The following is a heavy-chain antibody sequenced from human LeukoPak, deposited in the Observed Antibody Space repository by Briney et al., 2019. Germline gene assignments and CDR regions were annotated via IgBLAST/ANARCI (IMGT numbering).Heavy chain of an antibody. D-gene: IGHD6-19*01. Sequence: GGSLRLSCAASGFSFRSYAMSWVRQAPGKGLEWISGTSGSGGTTYYADSVKGRLSISRDNSKNTLYLQLNSLRADDTAVYYCAKEKTGGWPFDYWGQGTLVTVSS. J-gene: IGHJ4*02. CDR3: AKEKTGGWPFDY. CDR1: GFSFRSYA. V-gene: IGHV3-23*01. CDR2: TSGSGGTT.